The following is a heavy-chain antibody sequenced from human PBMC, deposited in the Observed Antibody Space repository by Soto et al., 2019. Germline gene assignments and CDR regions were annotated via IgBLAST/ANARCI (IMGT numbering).Heavy chain of an antibody. V-gene: IGHV3-23*01. CDR1: GFTFNRHA. CDR3: XXXXXXXXXXXXXX. CDR2: LSDSGGSI. J-gene: IGHJ4*02. Sequence: EVQLLESGGGLVQPGGSLRLSCTASGFTFNRHAMTWVRQAPGKGLEWVSGLSDSGGSIYYADSVKGRFTISRDNSMNTLYLQMNTLRAEXXXXXXXXXXXXXXXXXXXXXWGQGTLVTVSS.